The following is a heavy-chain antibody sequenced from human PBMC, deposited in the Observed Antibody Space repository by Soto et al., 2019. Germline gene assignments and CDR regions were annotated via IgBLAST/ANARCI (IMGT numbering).Heavy chain of an antibody. V-gene: IGHV3-72*01. CDR1: GFTFSDHY. CDR2: TRNKANSYTT. CDR3: AREHYYGMDV. Sequence: EVQLVESGGGLVQPGGSLRLSGAASGFTFSDHYMDWVRQAPGKGLEWVGRTRNKANSYTTEYAASVKGRFTISRDDSKNSLYLQMNSLKTVDTAVYYCAREHYYGMDVWGQGTTVTVSS. J-gene: IGHJ6*02.